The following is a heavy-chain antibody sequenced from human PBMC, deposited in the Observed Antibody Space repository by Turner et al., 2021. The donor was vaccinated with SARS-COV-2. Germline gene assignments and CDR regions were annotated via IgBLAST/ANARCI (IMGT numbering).Heavy chain of an antibody. CDR2: ISYDGSNK. J-gene: IGHJ4*02. CDR1: GFTFSSYG. Sequence: QVQLAESGGGVVQPGRSLRLSCAASGFTFSSYGMPWVRQAPGKGLEWVAVISYDGSNKYYADSVKGRFTISRDNSKNTLYLQMNSLRAEDTAVYYCAKETPYDSSGCFDYWGQGTLVTVSS. D-gene: IGHD3-22*01. CDR3: AKETPYDSSGCFDY. V-gene: IGHV3-30*18.